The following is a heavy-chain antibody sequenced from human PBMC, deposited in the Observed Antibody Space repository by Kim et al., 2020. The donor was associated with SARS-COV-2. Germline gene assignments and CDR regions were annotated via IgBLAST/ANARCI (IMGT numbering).Heavy chain of an antibody. J-gene: IGHJ4*02. D-gene: IGHD4-17*01. Sequence: YAQRFQGRVTMTRDTSTSTAYMELSRLTSDDTATYYCARDSFTIGDFVKYWGQGTLVTVSS. V-gene: IGHV1-2*02. CDR3: ARDSFTIGDFVKY.